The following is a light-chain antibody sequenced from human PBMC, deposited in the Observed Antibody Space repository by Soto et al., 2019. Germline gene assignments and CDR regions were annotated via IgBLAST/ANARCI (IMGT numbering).Light chain of an antibody. V-gene: IGKV3-15*01. J-gene: IGKJ1*01. CDR1: QSVSSN. Sequence: EIVMTQSPATLSVSPGERATLSCRASQSVSSNLAWSQQKPGQAPRLLIYGASTRATGIPDRFSGSGSGTEVTLTRSSLQSEDFAVYYGQQYNNWPPWTFGHGTKVEIK. CDR3: QQYNNWPPWT. CDR2: GAS.